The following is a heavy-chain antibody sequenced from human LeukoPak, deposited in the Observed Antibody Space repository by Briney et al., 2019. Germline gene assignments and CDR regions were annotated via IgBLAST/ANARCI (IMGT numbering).Heavy chain of an antibody. CDR2: IIPIFGTP. Sequence: ASVKVSCKASGASFSSYAISWVRQAPGQGLEWMGRIIPIFGTPNYAQRIQGRVTITADIVSSTAYMEVNNLTSEDTAVYFCAKQGALRQDYYMDVWGNGTTVTVSS. J-gene: IGHJ6*03. V-gene: IGHV1-69*06. CDR3: AKQGALRQDYYMDV. CDR1: GASFSSYA.